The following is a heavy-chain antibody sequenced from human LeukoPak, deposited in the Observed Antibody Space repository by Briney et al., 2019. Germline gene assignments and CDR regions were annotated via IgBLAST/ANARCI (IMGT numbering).Heavy chain of an antibody. J-gene: IGHJ4*02. CDR2: INPNSGDT. CDR3: AREKSMGLDY. Sequence: ASVKVSCKASGYTFTGYYMHWVRQAPGQGLEWMGLINPNSGDTDYGQKFQGRVTMTRDTSISTAYMELSRLTSDDTAVYYCAREKSMGLDYWGQGTLVTVSS. CDR1: GYTFTGYY. D-gene: IGHD1-26*01. V-gene: IGHV1-2*02.